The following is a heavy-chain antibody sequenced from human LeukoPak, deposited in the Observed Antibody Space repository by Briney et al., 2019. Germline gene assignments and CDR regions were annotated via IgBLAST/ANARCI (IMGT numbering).Heavy chain of an antibody. CDR2: VYYSGTT. CDR1: GDSMNTLLYY. D-gene: IGHD7-27*01. Sequence: PSETLSLTCTVSGDSMNTLLYYWAWIRQSPGKGPEWIGSVYYSGTTYYNSALQSRVTISVDRSKNQFSLKLSSVTAADTAVYCCARDERTNWDDAFDIWGQGTMVTVSS. J-gene: IGHJ3*02. CDR3: ARDERTNWDDAFDI. V-gene: IGHV4-39*07.